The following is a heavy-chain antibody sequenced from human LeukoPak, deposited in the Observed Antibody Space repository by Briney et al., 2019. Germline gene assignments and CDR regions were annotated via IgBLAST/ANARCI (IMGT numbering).Heavy chain of an antibody. CDR1: GYTFTGYY. J-gene: IGHJ4*02. CDR3: AREVAAAGSAIDY. Sequence: ASVKVSCKASGYTFTGYYMHWLRQAPGQGLEWMGRINPNSGGTNYAQKFQGRVTMTRDTSISTAYMELSRLRSDDAAVYYCAREVAAAGSAIDYWGQGTLVTVSS. CDR2: INPNSGGT. V-gene: IGHV1-2*06. D-gene: IGHD6-13*01.